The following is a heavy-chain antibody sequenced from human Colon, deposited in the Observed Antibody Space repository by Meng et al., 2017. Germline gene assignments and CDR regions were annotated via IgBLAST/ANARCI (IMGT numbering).Heavy chain of an antibody. J-gene: IGHJ4*02. CDR2: TYYRAKWYH. Sequence: SQTLSLTCAISGDSVSNNSGAWNWIRQSPSRGLEWLGRTYYRAKWYHDYAVSVKSRITINPDTSKNQFSLHLNSVTPEDTAVYFCTRDLVAGLGSDYWGPGTLVTVSS. D-gene: IGHD6-19*01. CDR3: TRDLVAGLGSDY. CDR1: GDSVSNNSGA. V-gene: IGHV6-1*01.